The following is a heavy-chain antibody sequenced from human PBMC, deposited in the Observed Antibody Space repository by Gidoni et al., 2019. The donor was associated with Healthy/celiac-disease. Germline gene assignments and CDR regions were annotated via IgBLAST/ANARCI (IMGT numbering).Heavy chain of an antibody. D-gene: IGHD2-2*02. CDR2: TIPIFGTA. CDR1: GGPVRSCP. Sequence: QVQLVQSGAEVKKPGASVKVSCRASGGPVRSCPIRWVRPAPGQGLEWMGGTIPIFGTANYGQKAQGSVTITADKATSTAYMELSSLRSEDTAVYYCARSPYCSSTSCYTGYYYYYMDVWGKGTTVTVSS. J-gene: IGHJ6*03. V-gene: IGHV1-69*06. CDR3: ARSPYCSSTSCYTGYYYYYMDV.